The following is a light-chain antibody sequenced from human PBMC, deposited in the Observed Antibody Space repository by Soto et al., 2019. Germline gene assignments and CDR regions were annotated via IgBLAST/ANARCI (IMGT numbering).Light chain of an antibody. CDR1: SSDVGGYSY. CDR2: DVS. CDR3: SSYTRSNTLVA. J-gene: IGLJ2*01. Sequence: QSALTQPASVSGSPGQSITISCTGTSSDVGGYSYVSWYQQHPGKAPKLMIYDVSNRPSGVSNRFSGSKSGNTASLTISGLQAEDEADYYCSSYTRSNTLVAFGGGTQLTVL. V-gene: IGLV2-14*01.